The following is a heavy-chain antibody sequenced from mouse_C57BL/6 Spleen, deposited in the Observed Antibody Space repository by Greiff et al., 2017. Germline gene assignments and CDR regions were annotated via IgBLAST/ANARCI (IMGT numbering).Heavy chain of an antibody. V-gene: IGHV1-59*01. J-gene: IGHJ4*01. CDR1: GYTFTSYW. Sequence: QVQLKQPGAELVRPGTSVKLSCKASGYTFTSYWMHWVKQRPGQGLEWIGVIDPSDSYTNYNQKFKGKATLTVDTSSSTAYMQLSSLTSEDSAVYYCARGPRAMDYWGQGTSVTVSS. CDR3: ARGPRAMDY. CDR2: IDPSDSYT.